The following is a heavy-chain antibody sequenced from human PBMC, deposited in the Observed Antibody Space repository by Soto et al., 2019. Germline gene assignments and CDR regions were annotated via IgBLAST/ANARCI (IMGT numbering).Heavy chain of an antibody. CDR2: ISSSSAYI. V-gene: IGHV3-21*01. Sequence: PWGSLRLSCATSGFTFISYSINFFRQSPGKGLEWVSSISSSSAYIYSADSLKGRFTISRDNAKNSLYLQMNSLRAEDTAVYYCARDIVATAYFDYWGRGTLVTVSS. CDR1: GFTFISYS. J-gene: IGHJ4*02. CDR3: ARDIVATAYFDY. D-gene: IGHD5-12*01.